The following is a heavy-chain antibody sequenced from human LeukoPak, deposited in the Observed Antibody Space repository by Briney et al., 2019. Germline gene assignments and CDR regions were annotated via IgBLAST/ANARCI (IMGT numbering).Heavy chain of an antibody. D-gene: IGHD2-2*01. J-gene: IGHJ6*03. CDR1: GGSISSYY. Sequence: KPSETLSLTCTVSGGSISSYYWSWTRQPPGRGLEWLGYIYYSGSTNYNPSLKSRVTISVDTSKNQFSLKLSSVTAADTAVYYCARGVRYCSSTSCPYYYYYYMDVWGKGTAVTVSS. V-gene: IGHV4-59*01. CDR2: IYYSGST. CDR3: ARGVRYCSSTSCPYYYYYYMDV.